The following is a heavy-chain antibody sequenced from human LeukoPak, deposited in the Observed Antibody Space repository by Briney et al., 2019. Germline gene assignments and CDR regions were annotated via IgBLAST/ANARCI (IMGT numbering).Heavy chain of an antibody. J-gene: IGHJ3*02. Sequence: SVKVSCKASGGTFSSYAISWVRQAPGQGLEWMGGIIPIFGTANYAQKFQGRVTITADKSTSTAYMELSSLRSEDTAVYYCARVHSSSWYPAFDIWGQGTMVTVSS. CDR1: GGTFSSYA. CDR2: IIPIFGTA. V-gene: IGHV1-69*06. D-gene: IGHD6-13*01. CDR3: ARVHSSSWYPAFDI.